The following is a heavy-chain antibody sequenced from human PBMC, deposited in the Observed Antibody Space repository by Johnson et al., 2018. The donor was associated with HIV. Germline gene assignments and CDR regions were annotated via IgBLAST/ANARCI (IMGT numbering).Heavy chain of an antibody. CDR3: ARAGTTGRNDAFDI. D-gene: IGHD1-1*01. CDR1: GFTFSSYA. J-gene: IGHJ3*02. V-gene: IGHV3-30*04. Sequence: QVQLVESGGGVVQPGRSLRLSCAASGFTFSSYAMHWVRQAPGKGLEWVKVISYDGNRKYYADSVKGRFTISRDNSKNTLYLQMNSLRAEDTAVYNCARAGTTGRNDAFDIWGQGTMVTVSS. CDR2: ISYDGNRK.